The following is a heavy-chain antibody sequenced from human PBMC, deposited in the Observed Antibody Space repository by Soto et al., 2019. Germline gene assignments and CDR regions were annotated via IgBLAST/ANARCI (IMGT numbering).Heavy chain of an antibody. CDR3: ARVGPWVPYYYDSSPYTFENWFDP. J-gene: IGHJ5*02. Sequence: GGSLRLSCAASGFTFSSYAMSWVRQAPGKGLEWVSAISGSGGSTYYADSVKGRFTISRDNSKNTLYLQMNSLRAEGTAVYYCARVGPWVPYYYDSSPYTFENWFDPWGQGTLVTVSS. CDR2: ISGSGGST. V-gene: IGHV3-23*01. CDR1: GFTFSSYA. D-gene: IGHD3-22*01.